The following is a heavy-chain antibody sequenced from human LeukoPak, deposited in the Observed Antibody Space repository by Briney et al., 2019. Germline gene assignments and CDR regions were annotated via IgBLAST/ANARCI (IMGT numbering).Heavy chain of an antibody. D-gene: IGHD2-21*02. V-gene: IGHV1-18*01. CDR3: ARGLGVVTAQSEQPKPRYFDL. CDR1: GYTFISYG. CDR2: ISGYNGNT. J-gene: IGHJ2*01. Sequence: ASVKVSCKASGYTFISYGISWVRQAPGQGLEWMGWISGYNGNTNYAQNLQGRVTMTTDSSTSTAYMELRSLRSDDTAVYYCARGLGVVTAQSEQPKPRYFDLWGRGTQVTVSS.